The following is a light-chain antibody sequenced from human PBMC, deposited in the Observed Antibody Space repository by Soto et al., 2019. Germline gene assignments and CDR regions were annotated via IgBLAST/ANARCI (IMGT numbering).Light chain of an antibody. J-gene: IGLJ1*01. CDR1: SSDVGAYNY. CDR2: EVI. V-gene: IGLV2-14*01. Sequence: QSALTQPASVSGSPGQSITISCTGTSSDVGAYNYVSWYQQHPGKAPKLMIYEVINRPSGVSNRFSGSKSGNTASLTISGLQAEDEADYYCCSYAGSFTDVFGTGTKVTVL. CDR3: CSYAGSFTDV.